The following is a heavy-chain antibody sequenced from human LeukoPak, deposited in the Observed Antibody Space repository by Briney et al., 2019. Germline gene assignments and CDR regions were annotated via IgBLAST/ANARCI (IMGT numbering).Heavy chain of an antibody. CDR3: ARWQDSSGGVDY. CDR2: INPNSGGT. V-gene: IGHV1-2*02. D-gene: IGHD6-19*01. Sequence: ASVKVSCKASGYTFTGYYMHWVRQAPGQGLEWMGWINPNSGGTNYAQKFQGRVTMTRDTSINTAYMVLSRLRSDDTAVYYCARWQDSSGGVDYWGQGTLVTVSS. J-gene: IGHJ4*02. CDR1: GYTFTGYY.